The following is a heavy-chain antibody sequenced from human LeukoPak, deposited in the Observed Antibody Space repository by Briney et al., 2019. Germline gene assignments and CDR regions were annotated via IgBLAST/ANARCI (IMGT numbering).Heavy chain of an antibody. J-gene: IGHJ4*02. CDR1: GFTFSSNL. CDR3: ARDFSGAIDY. V-gene: IGHV3-74*01. Sequence: QPGGSLRLSCAASGFTFSSNLMHWVRQGPGKGLVWVSHINSDGRRTRYADSVKGRFTISRDNAKNTVYLQMNSLRAEDTAVYFCARDFSGAIDYWGQGTQVTV. CDR2: INSDGRRT. D-gene: IGHD3-10*01.